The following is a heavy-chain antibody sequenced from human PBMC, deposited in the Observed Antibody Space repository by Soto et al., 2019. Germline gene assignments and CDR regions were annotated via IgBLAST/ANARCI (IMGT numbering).Heavy chain of an antibody. CDR3: TTGTVFDS. CDR1: GCSFSDAW. V-gene: IGHV3-15*07. J-gene: IGHJ4*02. CDR2: VKRKSDGETT. Sequence: PGGSLRLSCAASGCSFSDAWVNWVRQAPGKGLEWVGRVKRKSDGETTQYAAPVKGRFTISRDDSENTLYLQMNSLKTEDTAIYYCTTGTVFDSWGQGILVTVSS.